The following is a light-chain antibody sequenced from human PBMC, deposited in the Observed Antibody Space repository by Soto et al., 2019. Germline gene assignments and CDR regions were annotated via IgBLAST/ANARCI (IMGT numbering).Light chain of an antibody. CDR2: AAS. J-gene: IGKJ1*01. CDR3: QQLNTSPRT. Sequence: DIQLTQSPSFLSASIGDRVTITCRASQDISAYLAWYQQEPGKAPKLLIYAASTLQSGVPSRFSGSGSGAEFTLTISSLQPEDFASYYCQQLNTSPRTFGQGTKVEIK. CDR1: QDISAY. V-gene: IGKV1-9*01.